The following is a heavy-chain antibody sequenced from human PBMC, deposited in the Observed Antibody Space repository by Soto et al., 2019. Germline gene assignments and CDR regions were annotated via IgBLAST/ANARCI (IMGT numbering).Heavy chain of an antibody. J-gene: IGHJ5*02. CDR2: MNPKNGNT. Sequence: QVQLVQSGAEVKKPGASVKVSCKASGYTFTSYDINWVRQATGQGLEWMGWMNPKNGNTGYAQKFQGRITMTRDTSISTVYMELSSLTFEDTAVYYCARGRADGDFGNWIDPWGQGTQVTVSS. CDR3: ARGRADGDFGNWIDP. V-gene: IGHV1-8*01. D-gene: IGHD4-17*01. CDR1: GYTFTSYD.